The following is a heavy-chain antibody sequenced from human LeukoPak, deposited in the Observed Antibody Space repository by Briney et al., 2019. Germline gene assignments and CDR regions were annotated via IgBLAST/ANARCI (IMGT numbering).Heavy chain of an antibody. V-gene: IGHV1-24*01. Sequence: SVKVSCKVSGYTLTELSMHWVRQAPGKGVEWMGGFDPEDGETIYAQKFQGRVTMTEDTSTDTAYMELSSLRSEDTAVYYCATADYYYDSSGYNFDSWGQGTLVTVSS. D-gene: IGHD3-22*01. J-gene: IGHJ4*02. CDR2: FDPEDGET. CDR3: ATADYYYDSSGYNFDS. CDR1: GYTLTELS.